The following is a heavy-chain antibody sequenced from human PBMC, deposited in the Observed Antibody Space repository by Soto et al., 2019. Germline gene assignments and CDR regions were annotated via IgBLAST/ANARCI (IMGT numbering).Heavy chain of an antibody. CDR1: GFGIIRFA. V-gene: IGHV3-30*18. D-gene: IGHD3-22*01. Sequence: GDPLRLSYGPSGFGIIRFATHWISQAPGQGLEWVALISSDGTHEFYADSVKGRFTISRDNSKNTLYLQMNSLRAEDTAMYYCAQDRVPAALLVINPYVFDSWGQGT. CDR2: ISSDGTHE. CDR3: AQDRVPAALLVINPYVFDS. J-gene: IGHJ5*01.